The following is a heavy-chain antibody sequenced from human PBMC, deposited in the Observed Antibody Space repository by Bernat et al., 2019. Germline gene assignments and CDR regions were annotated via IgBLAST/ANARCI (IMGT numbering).Heavy chain of an antibody. Sequence: QLQLQESGPGLVKPSGTLSLTCTVSGGSIRSTSYYWGWIRQPPGKGLEWIAIIYYSGNTYYNPSLKSRVTISVDTSTNQFSLNLSSVTAADTAIYYCARRGYGTSWFDPWGQGSLVTVSS. CDR3: ARRGYGTSWFDP. V-gene: IGHV4-39*01. J-gene: IGHJ5*02. CDR2: IYYSGNT. D-gene: IGHD1-1*01. CDR1: GGSIRSTSYY.